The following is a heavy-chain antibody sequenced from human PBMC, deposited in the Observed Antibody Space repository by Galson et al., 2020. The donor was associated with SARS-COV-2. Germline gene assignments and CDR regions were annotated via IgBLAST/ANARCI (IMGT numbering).Heavy chain of an antibody. D-gene: IGHD6-19*01. V-gene: IGHV4-39*01. J-gene: IGHJ4*02. Sequence: SETLSLTCTVSGDSITSRSSYWGWIRQPPGEGLEWIVSMYYTGITYYNPSLKSRVTISGDSSRNQFSLKMRSVTAADTAVYYCVKVGSGSYGGRLSDYWGRGTLVIVSS. CDR1: GDSITSRSSY. CDR3: VKVGSGSYGGRLSDY. CDR2: MYYTGIT.